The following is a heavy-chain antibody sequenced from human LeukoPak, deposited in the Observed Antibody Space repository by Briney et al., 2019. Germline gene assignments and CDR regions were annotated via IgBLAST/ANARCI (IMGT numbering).Heavy chain of an antibody. CDR1: GGSISGSY. V-gene: IGHV4-59*08. J-gene: IGHJ4*02. Sequence: PSETLSLTCTVSGGSISGSYWSWIRQPPGKGLEWIGYIYYSGTTNYNPSLKSRVTISVDTSKNQFSLKLSSVTAADTAVYYCARXPTDSSSDHYWGQGTLVTVSS. D-gene: IGHD6-6*01. CDR3: ARXPTDSSSDHY. CDR2: IYYSGTT.